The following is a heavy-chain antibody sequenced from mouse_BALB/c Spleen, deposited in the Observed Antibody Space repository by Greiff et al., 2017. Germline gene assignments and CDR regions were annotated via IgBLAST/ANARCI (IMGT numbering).Heavy chain of an antibody. CDR1: GFSLTSYG. Sequence: VQVVESGPGLVAPSQSLSITCTVSGFSLTSYGVHWVRQPPGKGLEWLGVIWAGGSTNYNSALMSRLSISKDNSKSQVFLKMNSLQTDDTAMYYCARGATVVAWYFDYWGQGTTLTVSS. CDR2: IWAGGST. D-gene: IGHD1-1*01. J-gene: IGHJ2*01. V-gene: IGHV2-9*02. CDR3: ARGATVVAWYFDY.